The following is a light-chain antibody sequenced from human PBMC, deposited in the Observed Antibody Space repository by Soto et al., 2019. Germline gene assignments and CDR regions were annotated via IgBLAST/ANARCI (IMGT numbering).Light chain of an antibody. CDR2: DAS. J-gene: IGKJ1*01. CDR1: QSVSSY. V-gene: IGKV3-11*01. CDR3: QQYNKGPVT. Sequence: ESVLTQSPATLSLSPGERATLSCRASQSVSSYLAWYQQKPGQAPRLLIYDASNRATGIPARFSGSGSGTDFTLTISSLQSEDFAVYYCQQYNKGPVTFGQGTKVDIK.